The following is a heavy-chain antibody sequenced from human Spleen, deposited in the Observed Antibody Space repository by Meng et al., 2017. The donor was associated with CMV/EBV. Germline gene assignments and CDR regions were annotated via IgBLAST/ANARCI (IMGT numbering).Heavy chain of an antibody. V-gene: IGHV3-20*04. CDR2: INWNGDST. Sequence: GESLKISCAASGFIFDDYGMSWGRHAPGKGLEWVSGINWNGDSTGYAGSVKGRFTISRANAKNSLYLQLNSLRVEDTAVYYCARETSRRGFDYWGQGTPVTVSS. J-gene: IGHJ4*02. CDR3: ARETSRRGFDY. CDR1: GFIFDDYG.